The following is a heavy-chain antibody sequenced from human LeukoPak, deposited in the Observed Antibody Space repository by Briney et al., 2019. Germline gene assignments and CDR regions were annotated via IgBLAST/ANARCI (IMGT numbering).Heavy chain of an antibody. CDR1: GGSISSSSYY. Sequence: PSETLSLTCTVSGGSISSSSYYWGWIRQPPGKGLEWIGSIYYSGSTYYNPSLKSRVTISVDTSKNQFSLKLSSVTAADTAVYYCARLWSPVYDFWSGYYKGYYFDYWGQGTLVTVSS. D-gene: IGHD3-3*01. V-gene: IGHV4-39*01. J-gene: IGHJ4*02. CDR2: IYYSGST. CDR3: ARLWSPVYDFWSGYYKGYYFDY.